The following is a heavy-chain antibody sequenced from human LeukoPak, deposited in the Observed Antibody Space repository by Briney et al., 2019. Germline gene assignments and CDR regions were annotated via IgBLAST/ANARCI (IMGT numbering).Heavy chain of an antibody. J-gene: IGHJ3*02. V-gene: IGHV1-3*01. CDR2: INAGNGNT. D-gene: IGHD3-10*01. CDR3: ARETSAVTMVRGVIGVFDI. Sequence: GASVKVSCKASGYTFTSYAMHWVRQAPGQRLEWMGWINAGNGNTKYSQKFQGRVTITRDTSASTAYMELSSLRSEDTAVYYCARETSAVTMVRGVIGVFDIWGQGTMVTVSS. CDR1: GYTFTSYA.